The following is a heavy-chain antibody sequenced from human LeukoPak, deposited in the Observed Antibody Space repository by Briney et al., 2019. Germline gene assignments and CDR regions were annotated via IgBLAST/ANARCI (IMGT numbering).Heavy chain of an antibody. CDR2: IYTSGST. J-gene: IGHJ6*02. CDR1: GGPISSYY. CDR3: AREESIAARPYGMDV. Sequence: SETLSLTCTVSGGPISSYYWSWIRQPAGKGLEWIGRIYTSGSTNYNPSLKSRVTMSVDTSKNQFSLKLSSVTAADTAVYYCAREESIAARPYGMDVWGQGTTVTVSS. V-gene: IGHV4-4*07. D-gene: IGHD6-6*01.